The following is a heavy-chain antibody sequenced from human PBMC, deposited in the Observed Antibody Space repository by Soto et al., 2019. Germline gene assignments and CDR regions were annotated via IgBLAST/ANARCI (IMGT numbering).Heavy chain of an antibody. D-gene: IGHD3-22*01. Sequence: GASVKVSCKASGYTFTTYGISWLRQASGQGLEWMGGISAYSDSTKYGHKLQGRVTMGTDTSTITAYMGVRSLTSDDTAVYYCPRHRQSYYDSSGNYYYHYGMDVGGKGTTVNVSS. CDR2: ISAYSDST. CDR1: GYTFTTYG. V-gene: IGHV1-18*04. CDR3: PRHRQSYYDSSGNYYYHYGMDV. J-gene: IGHJ6*04.